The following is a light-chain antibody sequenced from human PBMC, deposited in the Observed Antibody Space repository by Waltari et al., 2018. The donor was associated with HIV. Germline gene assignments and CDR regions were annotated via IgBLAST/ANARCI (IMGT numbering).Light chain of an antibody. CDR1: SSDVGAYEY. V-gene: IGLV2-8*01. J-gene: IGLJ2*01. CDR3: SSYAGSKNRVV. CDR2: DVY. Sequence: QSALTQSPSASGSPGQAVTISCTGRSSDVGAYEYVSWYRQHPGKAPKLMIYDVYKRPSGVPDRFSGSKSGNTASLTVSGLQAEDEATYYCSSYAGSKNRVVFGGGTFLTVL.